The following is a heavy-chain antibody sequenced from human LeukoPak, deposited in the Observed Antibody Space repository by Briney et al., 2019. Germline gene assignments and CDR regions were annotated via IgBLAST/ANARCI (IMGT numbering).Heavy chain of an antibody. V-gene: IGHV4-4*07. Sequence: SETLSLTCTVSGSSISSYYWSWIRQPAGKGLEWIGRIYTSGSTNYNPSLKSRVTMSVDTSKNQFSLKLSSVTAADTAVYYCARDQAVTMYYYYYYYMDVWGKGTTVTVSS. CDR2: IYTSGST. CDR3: ARDQAVTMYYYYYYYMDV. D-gene: IGHD4-17*01. J-gene: IGHJ6*03. CDR1: GSSISSYY.